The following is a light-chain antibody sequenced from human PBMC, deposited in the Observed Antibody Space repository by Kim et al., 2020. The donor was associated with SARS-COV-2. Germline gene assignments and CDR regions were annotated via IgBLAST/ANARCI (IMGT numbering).Light chain of an antibody. J-gene: IGLJ1*01. CDR1: NIGDKS. CDR3: QVWESATDHYV. CDR2: YDS. Sequence: APRTTARVTCEGDNIGDKSVHWYQQKPGQAPVLVIRYDSDRPSGIPERFSGSNSENTVTLIISRVEAGDEADYYCQVWESATDHYVFGTGTKVTVL. V-gene: IGLV3-21*01.